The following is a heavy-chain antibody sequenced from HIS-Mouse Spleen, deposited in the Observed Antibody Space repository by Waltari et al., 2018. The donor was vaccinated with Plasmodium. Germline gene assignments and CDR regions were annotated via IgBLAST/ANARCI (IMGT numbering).Heavy chain of an antibody. CDR3: ARVTSSGVYWYFDL. Sequence: QVQLQQWGAGLLKPSETLSLTCAVSGGSFSGYYWSWIRQPPGKGLEWIGEIKYSGSTNYNPSLKSRVTISVDTSKNQFSLKLSSVTAADTAVYYCARVTSSGVYWYFDLWGRGTLVTVSS. V-gene: IGHV4-34*01. CDR1: GGSFSGYY. D-gene: IGHD3-3*01. CDR2: IKYSGST. J-gene: IGHJ2*01.